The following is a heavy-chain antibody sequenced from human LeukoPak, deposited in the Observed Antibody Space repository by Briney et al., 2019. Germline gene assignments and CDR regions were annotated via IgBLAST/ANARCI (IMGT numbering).Heavy chain of an antibody. D-gene: IGHD1-26*01. CDR3: ARAPLSGTYYTDAFDI. J-gene: IGHJ3*02. V-gene: IGHV4-4*02. CDR2: IHHSGST. CDR1: SGSISTNNW. Sequence: SETLSLTCAVSSGSISTNNWWTWVRQPPGKGLEWIGEIHHSGSTDYNPSLKSRVTISPDKSKNQFSLTLTSVTAADTAVYFCARAPLSGTYYTDAFDIWGQGTMVTVSS.